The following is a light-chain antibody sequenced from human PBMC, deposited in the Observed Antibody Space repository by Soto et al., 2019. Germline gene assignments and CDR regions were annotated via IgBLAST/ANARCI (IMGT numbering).Light chain of an antibody. Sequence: DIQMTQSPSTLSASVGDRVTITCRASQDINIWLAWYQQKPGKAPKLLIYKASTLERGVPSRFIGSGSGTDFTRAISSLQPDDFATYHCHQYSSHSNTYGQGTRLDIK. CDR2: KAS. CDR3: HQYSSHSNT. CDR1: QDINIW. J-gene: IGKJ2*01. V-gene: IGKV1-5*03.